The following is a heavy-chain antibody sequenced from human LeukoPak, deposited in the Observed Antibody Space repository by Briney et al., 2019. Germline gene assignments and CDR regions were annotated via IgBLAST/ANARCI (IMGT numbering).Heavy chain of an antibody. CDR2: IYPGDSDT. Sequence: GESLKISCKSSGYSFTTYWIGWVRQMPGKGLEWMGIIYPGDSDTRYSPSFQGQVTISADKSISTAYLQWSSLKASDTAMYYCARRSVVVTAPFDYWGQGTLVTVSS. D-gene: IGHD2-21*02. V-gene: IGHV5-51*01. CDR1: GYSFTTYW. CDR3: ARRSVVVTAPFDY. J-gene: IGHJ4*02.